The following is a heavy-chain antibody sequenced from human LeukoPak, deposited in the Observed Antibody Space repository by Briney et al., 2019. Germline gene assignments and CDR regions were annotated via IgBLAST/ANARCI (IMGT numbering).Heavy chain of an antibody. Sequence: SETLSLTCTVSSGSISSYYWSWIRQPPGKGLEWIGTIYYGGSTYYNPSLKSRVTISVDTSKKQFSLKLASVTAADAAVYYCARLGDYYDSSGYFDAFDIWGQGTMVTVFS. CDR2: IYYGGST. V-gene: IGHV4-59*04. CDR3: ARLGDYYDSSGYFDAFDI. CDR1: SGSISSYY. J-gene: IGHJ3*02. D-gene: IGHD3-22*01.